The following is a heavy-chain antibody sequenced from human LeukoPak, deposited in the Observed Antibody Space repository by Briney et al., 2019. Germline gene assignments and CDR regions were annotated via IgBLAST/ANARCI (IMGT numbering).Heavy chain of an antibody. CDR2: ISYDGINK. V-gene: IGHV3-30-3*01. CDR3: ARAAADFWSGDAFDI. CDR1: GFTFSSNA. J-gene: IGHJ3*02. Sequence: GGSLRLSCAASGFTFSSNAMLWVRQASGKGLEWVAVISYDGINKYYADSVKGRFTISRDNSKNTLYLQMTSLRADDTAFYYCARAAADFWSGDAFDIWGQGTMVTVSS. D-gene: IGHD3-3*01.